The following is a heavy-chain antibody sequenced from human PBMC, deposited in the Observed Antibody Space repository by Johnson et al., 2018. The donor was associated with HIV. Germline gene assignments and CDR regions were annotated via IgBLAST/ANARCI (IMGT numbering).Heavy chain of an antibody. CDR3: AKSSGWGHDAFDI. Sequence: QVQLVESGGGVVQPGGSLRLSCAASGFTFSSYGMHWVRQAPGKGLEWVAFIRYDGSNKYYADYVKGRFTISRDNSKHTLYLQMNSLRAEDTAVYYCAKSSGWGHDAFDIWGQGTMVTVSS. CDR2: IRYDGSNK. CDR1: GFTFSSYG. V-gene: IGHV3-30*02. J-gene: IGHJ3*02. D-gene: IGHD6-19*01.